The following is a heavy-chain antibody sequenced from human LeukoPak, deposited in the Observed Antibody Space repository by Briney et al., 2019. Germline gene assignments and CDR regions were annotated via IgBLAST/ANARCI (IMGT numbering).Heavy chain of an antibody. CDR1: GGTFSSYA. J-gene: IGHJ4*02. D-gene: IGHD4-23*01. CDR3: ARGWLAETTVVTPYNY. Sequence: SVKVSCKASGGTFSSYAISWVRQAPGQGLEWMGGIIPIFNTGNYAQKFQGRVTITADESTSTAYMELSSLRSEDTAVYYCARGWLAETTVVTPYNYWGQGTLVTVSS. CDR2: IIPIFNTG. V-gene: IGHV1-69*13.